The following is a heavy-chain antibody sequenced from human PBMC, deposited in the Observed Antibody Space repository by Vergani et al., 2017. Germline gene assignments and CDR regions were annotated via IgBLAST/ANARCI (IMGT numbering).Heavy chain of an antibody. CDR2: IYYSGST. Sequence: QLQLQESGPGLVKPSETLSLTCTVSGGSISSSSYYWGWIRQPPGKGLEGIGSIYYSGSTYYNPSLKSRVTRSGDTSKNQFSLKLRSVTAADTAVYYCARDKAFGVTTHYFDYWGQGTLVTVSS. D-gene: IGHD3-3*01. J-gene: IGHJ4*02. CDR3: ARDKAFGVTTHYFDY. V-gene: IGHV4-39*07. CDR1: GGSISSSSYY.